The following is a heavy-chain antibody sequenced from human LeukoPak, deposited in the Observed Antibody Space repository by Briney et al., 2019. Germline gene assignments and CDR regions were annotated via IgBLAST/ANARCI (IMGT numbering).Heavy chain of an antibody. J-gene: IGHJ6*02. CDR2: VSYDGSNK. Sequence: GGSLRLSCAASGFTFSSYSMSWVRQAPGKGLEWVAAVSYDGSNKYFADSVKGRFTISRDNSRNTLYLQMNSLRAEDTAVYYCAKCAAAAGTLSSYGMDIWGQGTTVTVS. V-gene: IGHV3-30*18. CDR3: AKCAAAAGTLSSYGMDI. CDR1: GFTFSSYS. D-gene: IGHD6-13*01.